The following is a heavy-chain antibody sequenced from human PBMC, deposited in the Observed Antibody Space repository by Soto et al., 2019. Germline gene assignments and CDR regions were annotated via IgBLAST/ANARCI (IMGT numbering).Heavy chain of an antibody. J-gene: IGHJ4*02. V-gene: IGHV1-46*01. Sequence: ASVKVSCKASGYTFTSYYMHWVRQAPGQGLEWMGIINPSGGSTSYARKFQGRVTMTRDTSTSTVYMELSSLRSEDTAVYYCARETILNEGFDYWGQGTLVTVSS. CDR3: ARETILNEGFDY. D-gene: IGHD3-3*01. CDR2: INPSGGST. CDR1: GYTFTSYY.